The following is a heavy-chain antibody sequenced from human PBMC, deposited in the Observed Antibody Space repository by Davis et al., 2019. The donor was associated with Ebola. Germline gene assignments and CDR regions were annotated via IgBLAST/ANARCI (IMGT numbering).Heavy chain of an antibody. Sequence: GGSLRLSCAASGFTFSSYWMSWVRQAPGKGLEWVANIKQDGSEKYYVDSVKGRFTISRDNAKNSLYLQMNSLRAEDTAVYYCAKGHGKLAYCGGDFSSGFDYWGQGTLVTVSS. CDR2: IKQDGSEK. D-gene: IGHD2-21*02. CDR3: AKGHGKLAYCGGDFSSGFDY. J-gene: IGHJ4*02. V-gene: IGHV3-7*01. CDR1: GFTFSSYW.